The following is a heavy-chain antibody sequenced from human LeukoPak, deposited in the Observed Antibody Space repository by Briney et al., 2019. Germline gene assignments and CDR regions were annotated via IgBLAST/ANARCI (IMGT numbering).Heavy chain of an antibody. V-gene: IGHV4-34*01. CDR1: GGSFSGYY. Sequence: SETLSLTCAVYGGSFSGYYWCWIRQPPGKGLEWIGEINHSGSTNYNPSLKSRVTISVDTSKNQFSPKLSSVTAADTAVYYCARVELGYYYDYWGQGTLVTVSS. CDR3: ARVELGYYYDY. D-gene: IGHD3-22*01. J-gene: IGHJ4*02. CDR2: INHSGST.